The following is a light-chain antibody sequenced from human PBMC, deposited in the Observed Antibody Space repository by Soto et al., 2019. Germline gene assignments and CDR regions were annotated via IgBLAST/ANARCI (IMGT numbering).Light chain of an antibody. Sequence: EIVMTQSPATLSVSPGERATLSCRASQSISTNLAWYQQKPGQAPRLLIYGTSARATGIPARFSGSGSGTDFTLTISSLQSEDFAVYYCQQYNSRPPWTFGQGTKVEIK. CDR2: GTS. CDR1: QSISTN. J-gene: IGKJ1*01. V-gene: IGKV3-15*01. CDR3: QQYNSRPPWT.